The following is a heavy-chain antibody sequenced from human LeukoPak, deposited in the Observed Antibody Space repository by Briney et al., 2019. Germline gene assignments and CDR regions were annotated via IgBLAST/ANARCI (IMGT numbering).Heavy chain of an antibody. V-gene: IGHV3-NL1*01. CDR2: IYSGGTT. CDR1: GFSSSSYG. Sequence: GGSLRLSCAASGFSSSSYGIHWVRQAPGKGLEWVSVIYSGGTTYYADSVKGRFTISRDKSKNTLYLRMNSLRAEDTAFYYCARGGSGSPLDYWGQGTLVTVSS. J-gene: IGHJ4*02. D-gene: IGHD3-10*01. CDR3: ARGGSGSPLDY.